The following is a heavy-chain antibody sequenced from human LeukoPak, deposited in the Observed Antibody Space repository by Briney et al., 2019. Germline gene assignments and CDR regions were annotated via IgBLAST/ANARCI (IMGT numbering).Heavy chain of an antibody. D-gene: IGHD1-26*01. J-gene: IGHJ4*02. V-gene: IGHV3-66*04. CDR1: GFTVSSNY. CDR3: AKPLQRGQSGAFDY. CDR2: IYSGGST. Sequence: PGGSLRLSCAASGFTVSSNYMSWVRQAPGKGLEWVSVIYSGGSTYYADSVKGRFTISRDNSKNTLYLQMNSLRAEDTAVYYCAKPLQRGQSGAFDYWGQGTLVTVSS.